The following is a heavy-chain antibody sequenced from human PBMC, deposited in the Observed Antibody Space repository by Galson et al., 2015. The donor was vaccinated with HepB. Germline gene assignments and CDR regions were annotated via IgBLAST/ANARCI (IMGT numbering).Heavy chain of an antibody. CDR2: ISAYNGNT. J-gene: IGHJ3*02. Sequence: SVKVSCKASGYTFTSYGISWVRQAPGQGLEWMGWISAYNGNTNYAQKLQGRVTMTTDTSTSTAYMELRSLRSDDTAVYYCARAQLRYFDWAPGAFDIWGQGTMVTVSS. CDR1: GYTFTSYG. CDR3: ARAQLRYFDWAPGAFDI. V-gene: IGHV1-18*04. D-gene: IGHD3-9*01.